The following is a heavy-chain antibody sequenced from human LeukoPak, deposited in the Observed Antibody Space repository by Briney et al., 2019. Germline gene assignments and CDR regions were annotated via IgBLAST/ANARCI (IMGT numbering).Heavy chain of an antibody. D-gene: IGHD3-22*01. CDR2: IYYSGST. Sequence: PSETLSLTCTVSGGSISSSSYYWGWIRQPPGKGLEWIGSIYYSGSTYYNPSLKSRVTISVDTSKNQFSLKLSSVTAADTAVYYCARKTYYYDSSGYSLKYYFDYWGQGTLVTVSS. J-gene: IGHJ4*02. CDR3: ARKTYYYDSSGYSLKYYFDY. V-gene: IGHV4-39*01. CDR1: GGSISSSSYY.